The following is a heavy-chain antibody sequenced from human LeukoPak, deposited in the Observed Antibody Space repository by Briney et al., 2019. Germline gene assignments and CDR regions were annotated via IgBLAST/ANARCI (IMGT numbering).Heavy chain of an antibody. CDR1: GFSFSNYG. CDR2: IRYDGRNK. V-gene: IGHV3-30*02. CDR3: AKAHETGGELLHANYFDY. D-gene: IGHD1-26*01. J-gene: IGHJ4*02. Sequence: AGGSLRLSCVASGFSFSNYGMHWVRQAPGKGLEWVAFIRYDGRNKYHADSVKGRCTISRDSSQDTLYLQMNSLRAEDTAVYYCAKAHETGGELLHANYFDYWGQGTLVTVSS.